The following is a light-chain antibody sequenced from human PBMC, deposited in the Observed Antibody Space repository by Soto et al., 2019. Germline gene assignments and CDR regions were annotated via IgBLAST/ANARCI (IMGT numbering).Light chain of an antibody. CDR3: GSYTGTIYV. Sequence: QSVLTQPPSASGSPGQSITISCTGTSGDFGVYKFVSWYQQHPGKAPKLIIYEVSNRPSGVSSRFSGSMSGNTASLTISGLQAEDEADYYCGSYTGTIYVFGTGTKVTVL. CDR1: SGDFGVYKF. J-gene: IGLJ1*01. V-gene: IGLV2-14*01. CDR2: EVS.